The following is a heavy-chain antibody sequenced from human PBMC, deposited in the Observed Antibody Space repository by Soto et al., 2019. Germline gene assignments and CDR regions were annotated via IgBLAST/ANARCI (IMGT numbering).Heavy chain of an antibody. CDR3: ARDRVRWLQCEWYFDL. V-gene: IGHV1-18*01. CDR2: ISSYNGNT. J-gene: IGHJ2*01. CDR1: GYTFTRYG. Sequence: SVKVSCKASGYTFTRYGIRLVRQAPGPGLEWMGWISSYNGNTNYAQKLQGRVTMTTDTSTSTAYMELRSLRSDDTAVYYCARDRVRWLQCEWYFDLWGRGSLVTVSS. D-gene: IGHD5-12*01.